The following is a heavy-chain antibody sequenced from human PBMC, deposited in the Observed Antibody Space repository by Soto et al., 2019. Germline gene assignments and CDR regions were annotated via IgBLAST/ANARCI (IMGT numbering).Heavy chain of an antibody. CDR2: ISAYNGNT. CDR3: ARGSTTPRVVAATPDY. V-gene: IGHV1-18*01. CDR1: GYTFTSYG. J-gene: IGHJ4*02. Sequence: ASVKVSCKASGYTFTSYGITWVRQAPGQGLEWMGWISAYNGNTNYAQKLQGRVTMTTDTSTSTAYMELRSRRSDDPAVYYCARGSTTPRVVAATPDYWGQGTLVNVSS. D-gene: IGHD2-15*01.